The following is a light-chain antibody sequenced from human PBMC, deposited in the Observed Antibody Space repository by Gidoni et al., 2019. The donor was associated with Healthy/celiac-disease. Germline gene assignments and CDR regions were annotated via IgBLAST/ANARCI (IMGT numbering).Light chain of an antibody. V-gene: IGKV1-27*01. CDR2: DAS. Sequence: DIQMTQSPSSLSASVGDRVTSTCRASQGISNYLAWYQQKPVKVPKLLIYDASTLQSGVPSRFSGSGYGTDFTLTISSLQPEDVATYYCQKYNSALLTFGGGTKVEIK. CDR1: QGISNY. CDR3: QKYNSALLT. J-gene: IGKJ4*01.